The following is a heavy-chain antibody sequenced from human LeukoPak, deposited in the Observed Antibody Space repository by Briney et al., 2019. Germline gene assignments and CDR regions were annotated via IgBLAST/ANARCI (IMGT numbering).Heavy chain of an antibody. J-gene: IGHJ4*02. CDR2: INAGNGNT. CDR1: GYTFTSCA. CDR3: ARSDNGDYGSGSRSLDY. D-gene: IGHD3-10*01. V-gene: IGHV1-3*03. Sequence: ASVKVSCKASGYTFTSCAMHWVRQAPGQRLEWMGWINAGNGNTKYPQEFQGRVTITRDTPASTAYMELSSLRSEDMAVYYCARSDNGDYGSGSRSLDYWGQGTLVTVSS.